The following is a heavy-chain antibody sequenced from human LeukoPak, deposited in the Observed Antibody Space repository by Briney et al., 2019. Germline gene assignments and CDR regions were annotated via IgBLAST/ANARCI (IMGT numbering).Heavy chain of an antibody. V-gene: IGHV3-21*01. CDR2: ISSSSSYI. J-gene: IGHJ6*02. CDR3: AKDQQLVSDYGMDV. CDR1: GFTVSNNY. D-gene: IGHD6-13*01. Sequence: GGSLRLSCAASGFTVSNNYMSWVRQAPGKGLEWVSSISSSSSYIYYADSVKGRFTISRDNSKNTLYLQMNSLRAEDTAVYYCAKDQQLVSDYGMDVWGQGTTVTVSS.